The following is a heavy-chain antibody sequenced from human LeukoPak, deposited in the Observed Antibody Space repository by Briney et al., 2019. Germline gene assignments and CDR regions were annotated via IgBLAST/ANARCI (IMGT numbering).Heavy chain of an antibody. CDR3: ARLRSPGDFDY. J-gene: IGHJ4*02. D-gene: IGHD1-26*01. CDR2: IYHSGST. V-gene: IGHV4-4*02. Sequence: GSLRLSCAASGFTFSSYWMSWVRQAPGKELEWIGEIYHSGSTNYNPSLKSRVTISVDKSKNQFSLKLSSVTAADTAVYYCARLRSPGDFDYWGQGTLVTVSS. CDR1: GFTFSSYW.